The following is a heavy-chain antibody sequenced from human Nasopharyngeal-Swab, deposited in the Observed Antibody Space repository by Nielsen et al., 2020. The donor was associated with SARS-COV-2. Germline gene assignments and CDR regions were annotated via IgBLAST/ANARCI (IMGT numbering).Heavy chain of an antibody. CDR2: ISSSSSYI. J-gene: IGHJ6*02. CDR1: GFTFSSYS. D-gene: IGHD2-2*01. CDR3: ARDGDCIRTSCYGYYYGMDV. V-gene: IGHV3-21*01. Sequence: GGSLRLSCAASGFTFSSYSMNWVRQAPGKGLEWVSSISSSSSYIYYADSVKGRFTISRDNAKNSLYLQMNSLRAEDTAVYYCARDGDCIRTSCYGYYYGMDVWGQGTTVTVSS.